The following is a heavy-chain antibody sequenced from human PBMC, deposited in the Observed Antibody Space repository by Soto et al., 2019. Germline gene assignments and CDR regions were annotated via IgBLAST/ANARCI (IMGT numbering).Heavy chain of an antibody. CDR3: ARSLWFGELH. Sequence: QITLKESGPTLVKPTQTLTLTCSFSGFSLSTTGVGVGWIRQSPGKALEWLAIIYWDNDKRYSPSLKSRVTITKDTSTDQLVLTVTNMDPVDTVTYYCARSLWFGELHWGQGALVTVSS. V-gene: IGHV2-5*02. D-gene: IGHD3-10*01. CDR1: GFSLSTTGVG. J-gene: IGHJ4*02. CDR2: IYWDNDK.